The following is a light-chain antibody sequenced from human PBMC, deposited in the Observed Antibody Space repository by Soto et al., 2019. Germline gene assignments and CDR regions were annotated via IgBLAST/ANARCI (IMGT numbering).Light chain of an antibody. Sequence: DIQLTQSPSFLSASVGDRVTITCRASQGISSYLAWYQQKPGKAPKLLIYAASTLQSGVPSRFSGSGSGTEFTLTTSSLQPEDSATYYCQQPNGLTFGGGTKVEIK. CDR3: QQPNGLT. CDR2: AAS. V-gene: IGKV1-9*01. CDR1: QGISSY. J-gene: IGKJ4*01.